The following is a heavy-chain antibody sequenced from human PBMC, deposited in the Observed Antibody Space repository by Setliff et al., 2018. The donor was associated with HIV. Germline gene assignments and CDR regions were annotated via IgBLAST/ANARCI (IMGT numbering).Heavy chain of an antibody. V-gene: IGHV3-30*02. J-gene: IGHJ4*02. CDR3: TKDHLSGWASDC. Sequence: GGSLRLSCAASGFTFSYFGMHWVRQAPGKGLEWVAFIQYDGRKNNYADSVKGRFTISRDNAKNSVYLQMNSLRVEDTAMYYCTKDHLSGWASDCWGQGTLVTVSS. CDR2: IQYDGRKN. CDR1: GFTFSYFG. D-gene: IGHD6-19*01.